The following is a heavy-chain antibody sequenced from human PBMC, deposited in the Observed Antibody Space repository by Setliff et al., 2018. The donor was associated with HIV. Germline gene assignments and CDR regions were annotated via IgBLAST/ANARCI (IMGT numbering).Heavy chain of an antibody. Sequence: PSETLSLTCTVSGGSISSAYYYWSWIRQFPGKGLEWIGYISYSGLTYYNPSLKSRVTISVDTSKNQFSLKLSSVTAADTAVYYCARTTYSGSYFNDSWGQGTLVTVSS. D-gene: IGHD1-26*01. CDR3: ARTTYSGSYFNDS. V-gene: IGHV4-30-4*01. J-gene: IGHJ5*01. CDR2: ISYSGLT. CDR1: GGSISSAYYY.